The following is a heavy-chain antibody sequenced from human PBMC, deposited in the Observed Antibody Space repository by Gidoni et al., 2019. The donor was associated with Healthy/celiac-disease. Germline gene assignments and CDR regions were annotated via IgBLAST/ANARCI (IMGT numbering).Heavy chain of an antibody. J-gene: IGHJ6*03. CDR3: AKDAQQLVSYYYYYTDV. Sequence: QVQLVESGGGVVQPGRSLRLSCAASGFTFSSYGMHWVRQAPGKGLEWVAVISYDGSNKYYADSVKGRFTISRDNSKNTLYLQMNSLRAEDTAVYYCAKDAQQLVSYYYYYTDVWGKGTTVTVSS. D-gene: IGHD6-6*01. CDR2: ISYDGSNK. CDR1: GFTFSSYG. V-gene: IGHV3-30*18.